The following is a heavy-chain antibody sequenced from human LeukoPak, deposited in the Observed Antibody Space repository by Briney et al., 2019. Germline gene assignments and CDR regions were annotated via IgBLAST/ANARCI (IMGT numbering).Heavy chain of an antibody. CDR2: ISWNSGNI. CDR3: AKDWGSGSYYTLGRLRFDY. Sequence: GGSLRLSCAASGFTFDDYAMHWVRRAPGKGLECVSGISWNSGNIGYADSVKGRFTISRDNAKNSLYLQMNSLRAEDTALYYCAKDWGSGSYYTLGRLRFDYWGQGTLVTVSS. V-gene: IGHV3-9*01. CDR1: GFTFDDYA. D-gene: IGHD3-10*01. J-gene: IGHJ4*02.